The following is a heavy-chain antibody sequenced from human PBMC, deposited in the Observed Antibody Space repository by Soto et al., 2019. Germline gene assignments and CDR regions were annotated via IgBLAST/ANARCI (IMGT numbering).Heavy chain of an antibody. CDR3: ARANCRGGRCFLTDL. Sequence: EVQLLESGGGLVPPGGSLRLSCAASGFIFSGYWMHWVRQAPGKGLVWVSRIKGDGSGISYADSVKGRFTISRDNVKKTLYLQMNRLKAEDTAVYYFARANCRGGRCFLTDLWGQGTLVTVSS. CDR2: IKGDGSGI. CDR1: GFIFSGYW. J-gene: IGHJ5*02. V-gene: IGHV3-74*01. D-gene: IGHD2-15*01.